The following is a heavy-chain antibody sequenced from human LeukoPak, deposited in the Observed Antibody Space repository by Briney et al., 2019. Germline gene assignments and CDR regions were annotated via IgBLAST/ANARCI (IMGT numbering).Heavy chain of an antibody. CDR2: LSKSGNT. V-gene: IGHV4-59*01. Sequence: SETLSLTCTVSGGSISSYYWSWIRLPPGKGLEWIGYLSKSGNTNYSPSLKSRVTIFGDTSKNQFFLKLSSVTAADTAVYYCARDTTYSYLDYWGQGTLVTVSS. CDR1: GGSISSYY. D-gene: IGHD4-11*01. J-gene: IGHJ4*02. CDR3: ARDTTYSYLDY.